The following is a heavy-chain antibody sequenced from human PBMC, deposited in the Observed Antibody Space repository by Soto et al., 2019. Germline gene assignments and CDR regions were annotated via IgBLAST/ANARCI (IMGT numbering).Heavy chain of an antibody. Sequence: QVQLVQSGAEVKKPGSSVKVSCKASGGTFSSYAISWVRQAPGQGLEWMGGIIPIFGTANYAQKFQGRVTITADKSTSTAYMELSSLRSEDTDVYYCARCPSLYYYDSSGYYAWFDPWGQGTLVTVSS. CDR1: GGTFSSYA. CDR2: IIPIFGTA. J-gene: IGHJ5*02. V-gene: IGHV1-69*06. CDR3: ARCPSLYYYDSSGYYAWFDP. D-gene: IGHD3-22*01.